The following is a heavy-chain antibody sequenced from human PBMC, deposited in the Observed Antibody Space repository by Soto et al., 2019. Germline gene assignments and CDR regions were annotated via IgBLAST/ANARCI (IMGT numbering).Heavy chain of an antibody. CDR3: ARTEWIQLWFDY. CDR1: GASISSGGYY. V-gene: IGHV4-31*03. Sequence: QVQLLESGPGLVKPSQTLSLICNVSGASISSGGYYWSWIRQRPGGGLEWLGFIYYSGISHYNPSLKSRATISVDTSKNQFSLKLISVTAADTAVYYCARTEWIQLWFDYWGQGALFTVS. CDR2: IYYSGIS. D-gene: IGHD5-18*01. J-gene: IGHJ4*02.